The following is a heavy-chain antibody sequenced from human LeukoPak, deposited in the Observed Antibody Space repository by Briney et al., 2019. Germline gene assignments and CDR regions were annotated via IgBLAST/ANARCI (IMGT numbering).Heavy chain of an antibody. CDR1: GYIFTNSW. CDR2: IYPGDSDT. V-gene: IGHV5-51*01. CDR3: ARLGSMNWFDP. Sequence: GESLKISCKGSGYIFTNSWIGWVRQMPGKGLEWMGIIYPGDSDTRYSPSFQGQVTISADKSISTAYLQWSSLKASDTAMYYCARLGSMNWFDPWGQGTLVTVSS. D-gene: IGHD1-26*01. J-gene: IGHJ5*02.